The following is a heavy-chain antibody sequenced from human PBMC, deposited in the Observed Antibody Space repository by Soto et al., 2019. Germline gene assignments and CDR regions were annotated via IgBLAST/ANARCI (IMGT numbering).Heavy chain of an antibody. CDR3: ARDPVAGTYFDY. Sequence: QVQLVQSGAEVKEPGASVQVSCKASGYTFTTYGISWVRQAPGQGLEWMGWISAYNGNTNYAQNLQGRVTMTTHTTTSTTYMELRSLRSDDTAVYYCARDPVAGTYFDYWGQGTLVAVSS. CDR2: ISAYNGNT. J-gene: IGHJ4*02. V-gene: IGHV1-18*01. D-gene: IGHD6-19*01. CDR1: GYTFTTYG.